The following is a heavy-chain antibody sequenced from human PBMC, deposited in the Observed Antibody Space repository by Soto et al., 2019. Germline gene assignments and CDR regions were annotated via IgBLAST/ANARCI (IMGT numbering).Heavy chain of an antibody. CDR2: IYYSGST. CDR3: ARPAAAGTYFDY. CDR1: GGTSSSYY. Sequence: PSETLSLTYTVAGGTSSSYYCSWIRQPPGKGLEWIGYIYYSGSTNYNPSLKSRVTISVDTSKNQFSLKLSSVTAADTAVYYCARPAAAGTYFDYWGQGTLVTVSS. J-gene: IGHJ4*02. V-gene: IGHV4-59*08. D-gene: IGHD6-13*01.